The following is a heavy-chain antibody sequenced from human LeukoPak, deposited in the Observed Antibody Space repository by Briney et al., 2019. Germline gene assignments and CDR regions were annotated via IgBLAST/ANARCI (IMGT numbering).Heavy chain of an antibody. CDR1: VYTFTGYY. V-gene: IGHV1-2*02. CDR3: ARGGRSSGSKGYFDY. Sequence: ASVKVSCKASVYTFTGYYMHWVRQAPGQGLEWMGWINPNSGGTNYAQKFQGRVTMTRDTSISTAYMELSRLKSDDTAVYYCARGGRSSGSKGYFDYWGQGTLVTVSS. CDR2: INPNSGGT. D-gene: IGHD1-26*01. J-gene: IGHJ4*02.